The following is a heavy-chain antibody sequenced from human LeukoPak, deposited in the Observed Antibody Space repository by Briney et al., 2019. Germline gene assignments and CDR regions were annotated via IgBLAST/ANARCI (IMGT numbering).Heavy chain of an antibody. D-gene: IGHD6-6*01. CDR1: GGSMRSSSYY. Sequence: SETLSLTCNVSGGSMRSSSYYWGWIRQSPGKGLEWIGSIYYIGITYYKAALKSRVSISVDTSKNQFSLRLNSVTAADTAVYYCARLLQYGSSSRFFQHWGLGTLVTVS. V-gene: IGHV4-39*01. CDR2: IYYIGIT. CDR3: ARLLQYGSSSRFFQH. J-gene: IGHJ1*01.